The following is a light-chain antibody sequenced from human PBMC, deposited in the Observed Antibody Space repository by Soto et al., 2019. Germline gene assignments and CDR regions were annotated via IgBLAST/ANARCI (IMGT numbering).Light chain of an antibody. CDR2: SNN. CDR3: AAWDDSLNVV. CDR1: SSNIGSNT. Sequence: QAVVTQPPSASGTPGQRVTISCSGRSSNIGSNTVNWYQQLPGTAPKLLIYSNNQRPSGVPDRFSGSKSGTSASLAISGLQSEEEADYYCAAWDDSLNVVFGGGTKLTVL. V-gene: IGLV1-44*01. J-gene: IGLJ2*01.